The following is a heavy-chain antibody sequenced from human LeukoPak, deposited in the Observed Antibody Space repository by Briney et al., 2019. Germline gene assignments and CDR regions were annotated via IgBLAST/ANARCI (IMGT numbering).Heavy chain of an antibody. V-gene: IGHV4-59*01. D-gene: IGHD3-10*01. CDR3: ARTDLRVRGALCYYYYGMDV. J-gene: IGHJ6*02. CDR1: GGSISSYY. CDR2: IYYSGST. Sequence: SETLSLTCTVSGGSISSYYWSWIRQPPGKGLEWIGYIYYSGSTNYNPSLKSRVTISVDTSKNQFSLKLSSVTAADTAVYYCARTDLRVRGALCYYYYGMDVWGQGTTVTVSS.